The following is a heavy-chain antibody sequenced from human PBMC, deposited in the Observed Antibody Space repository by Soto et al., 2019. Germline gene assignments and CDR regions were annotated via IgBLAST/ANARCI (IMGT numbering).Heavy chain of an antibody. CDR2: IYYSGST. V-gene: IGHV4-30-4*01. D-gene: IGHD3-16*01. CDR3: ARADYNHYWYSDL. CDR1: GGSISSGDYY. J-gene: IGHJ2*01. Sequence: QVQLQESGPGLVKPSQTLSLTCTVSGGSISSGDYYWSWIRQPPGKGLEWIGHIYYSGSTYYNPSLSRRVTISVDTSQIKFSPKLSSVTAADTAVYYCARADYNHYWYSDLGGRGTLVTVSS.